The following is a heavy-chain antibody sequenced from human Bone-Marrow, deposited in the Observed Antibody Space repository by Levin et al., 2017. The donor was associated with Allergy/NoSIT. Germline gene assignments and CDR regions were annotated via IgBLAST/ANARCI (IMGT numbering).Heavy chain of an antibody. CDR3: AKEKGDFWTGYPLEY. J-gene: IGHJ4*02. Sequence: TGGSLRLSCAASGFTFDDYAMHWVRQAPGKGLEWVSGINWNSAKIGYADSVKGRFTISRDNAKNSLYLQMNSLRAEDTALYYCAKEKGDFWTGYPLEYWGQGTLVTVSS. CDR2: INWNSAKI. CDR1: GFTFDDYA. V-gene: IGHV3-9*01. D-gene: IGHD3/OR15-3a*01.